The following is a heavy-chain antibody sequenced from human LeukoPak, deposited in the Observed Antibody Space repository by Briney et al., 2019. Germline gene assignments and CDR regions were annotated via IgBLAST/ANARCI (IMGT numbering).Heavy chain of an antibody. CDR2: IYYSGST. J-gene: IGHJ6*03. Sequence: PSGTLSLTCAVSGGSISSSSYYWGWIRQPPGKGLEWIGSIYYSGSTYYNPSLKSRVTISVDTSKNQFSLKLSSVTAADTAVYYCAREWGSGSYSYYYYMDVWGKGTTVTVSS. V-gene: IGHV4-39*07. CDR3: AREWGSGSYSYYYYMDV. D-gene: IGHD1-26*01. CDR1: GGSISSSSYY.